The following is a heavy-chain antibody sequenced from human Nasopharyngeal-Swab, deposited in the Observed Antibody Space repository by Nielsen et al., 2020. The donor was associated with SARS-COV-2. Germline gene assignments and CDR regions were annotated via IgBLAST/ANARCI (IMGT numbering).Heavy chain of an antibody. CDR1: GFTFSTYA. J-gene: IGHJ3*02. Sequence: GGSLRLSCAASGFTFSTYAMHWVRQAPGKGLEWVAFISYDGSNKYYADSVKGRFTISRDNSKNTLYLQMNSLRAEDTAVYYCARESGLDAFDIWGQGTMVTVSS. D-gene: IGHD3-10*01. CDR3: ARESGLDAFDI. V-gene: IGHV3-30*04. CDR2: ISYDGSNK.